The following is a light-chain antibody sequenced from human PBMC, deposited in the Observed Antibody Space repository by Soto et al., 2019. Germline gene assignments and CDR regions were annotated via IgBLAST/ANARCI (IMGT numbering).Light chain of an antibody. Sequence: DIVMTQSPLSLPVTPGEPASISCRSSQSLLHSNGYNYLDWYLQKPGQSPQLLIYLGSNRASGAPDRFSGSGSGTDFTLKISRVEAGDVGIYYCMQGLQPPLTFGGGTKVEIK. J-gene: IGKJ4*02. V-gene: IGKV2-28*01. CDR1: QSLLHSNGYNY. CDR3: MQGLQPPLT. CDR2: LGS.